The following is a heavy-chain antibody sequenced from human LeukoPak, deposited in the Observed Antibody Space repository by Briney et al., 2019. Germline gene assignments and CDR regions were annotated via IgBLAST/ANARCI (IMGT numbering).Heavy chain of an antibody. CDR2: ISGSGGST. CDR1: GFTFSSYA. Sequence: GGSLRLSCAASGFTFSSYAMSWVRQAPGKGLEWVSAISGSGGSTYYADSVKGRFTISRDNAKNTLSLQMNSLRGEDTAVYYCGREDRIVLGNDAFDIWGQGTMVTVSS. V-gene: IGHV3-23*01. CDR3: GREDRIVLGNDAFDI. J-gene: IGHJ3*02. D-gene: IGHD2-8*01.